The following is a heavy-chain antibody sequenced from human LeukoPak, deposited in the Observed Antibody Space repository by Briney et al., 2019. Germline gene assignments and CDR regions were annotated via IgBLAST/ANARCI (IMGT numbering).Heavy chain of an antibody. Sequence: PGGFLRLSCAASGFTVSSNYMSWVRQAPGKGLEWVSVIYSGGSTYYADSVKGRFTISRDNSKNTLYLQMNSLRAEDTAVYYCARDLTTGEGFDYWGQGTLVTVSS. CDR3: ARDLTTGEGFDY. CDR2: IYSGGST. V-gene: IGHV3-66*02. CDR1: GFTVSSNY. J-gene: IGHJ4*02. D-gene: IGHD4-17*01.